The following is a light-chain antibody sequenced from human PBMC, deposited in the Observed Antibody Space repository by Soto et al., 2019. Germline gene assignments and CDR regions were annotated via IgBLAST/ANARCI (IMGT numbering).Light chain of an antibody. CDR3: LQYYTPPFT. Sequence: DIVMTQSPDSLAVSLGERATINCKSSQSILYSSNNKSYLAWYQQKPGQSPKLLIYWASTRESGVPDRFSGSGSGTDFPLTISSLQAKDVADYYCLQYYTPPFTFGPGTKVDIK. CDR1: QSILYSSNNKSY. J-gene: IGKJ3*01. CDR2: WAS. V-gene: IGKV4-1*01.